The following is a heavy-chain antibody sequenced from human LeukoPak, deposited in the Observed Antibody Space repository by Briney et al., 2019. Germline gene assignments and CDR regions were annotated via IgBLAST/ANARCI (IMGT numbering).Heavy chain of an antibody. V-gene: IGHV1-69*13. CDR3: AKDDSSGPREFYYHGMDV. J-gene: IGHJ6*02. Sequence: ASVKVSCKASGGTFSSYAISWVRQAPGQGLEWMGGIIPIFGTANYAQKFQGRVTITADESTSTAYMELSSLRSEDTAVYYCAKDDSSGPREFYYHGMDVWGQGTTVTVSS. CDR2: IIPIFGTA. D-gene: IGHD3-22*01. CDR1: GGTFSSYA.